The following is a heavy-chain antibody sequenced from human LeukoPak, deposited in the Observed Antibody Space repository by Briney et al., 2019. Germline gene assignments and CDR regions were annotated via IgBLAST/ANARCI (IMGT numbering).Heavy chain of an antibody. CDR1: GGSISSYY. Sequence: SETLSLTCTVSGGSISSYYWSWIRQPPGKGLEWIGYIYYSGSTNYNPSLKSRVTISVDTSKNQFSLKLSSVTAADTAVYYCARVGPVPAALPLYYFDYWGQGTLVTVSS. D-gene: IGHD2-2*01. V-gene: IGHV4-59*01. J-gene: IGHJ4*02. CDR3: ARVGPVPAALPLYYFDY. CDR2: IYYSGST.